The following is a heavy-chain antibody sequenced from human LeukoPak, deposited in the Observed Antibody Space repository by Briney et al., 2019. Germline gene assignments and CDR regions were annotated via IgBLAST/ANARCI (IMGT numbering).Heavy chain of an antibody. CDR2: INPNSGGT. Sequence: ASVKVSCKASGYTVTGYYMHWVRQAPGQGLEWMGWINPNSGGTNYAKKFQGRVTMTRDTSISTAYMELSRLRSDDTAVYYCAREGRDCSGGSCYEAFDICGQGTMVTVSS. CDR1: GYTVTGYY. V-gene: IGHV1-2*02. D-gene: IGHD2-15*01. J-gene: IGHJ3*02. CDR3: AREGRDCSGGSCYEAFDI.